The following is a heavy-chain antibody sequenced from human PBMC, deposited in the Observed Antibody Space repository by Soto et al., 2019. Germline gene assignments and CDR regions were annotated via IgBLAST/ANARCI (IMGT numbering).Heavy chain of an antibody. CDR1: GFTFSSYA. Sequence: GGSLRLSCAASGFTFSSYAMSWVRQAPGKGLEWVSAISGSGGSTYYADSVKGRFTISRDNSKNTLYLQMNSLRAEDTAVYYCAKDIGRPYGGNPVSNAFDIWGQGTMVTVSS. CDR2: ISGSGGST. D-gene: IGHD4-17*01. V-gene: IGHV3-23*01. J-gene: IGHJ3*02. CDR3: AKDIGRPYGGNPVSNAFDI.